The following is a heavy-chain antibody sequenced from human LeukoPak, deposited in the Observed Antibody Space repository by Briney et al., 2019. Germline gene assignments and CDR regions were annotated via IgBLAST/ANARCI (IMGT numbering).Heavy chain of an antibody. CDR1: GGSVSSGSYY. V-gene: IGHV4-61*01. D-gene: IGHD5-18*01. Sequence: PSETLSLTCTVSGGSVSSGSYYWSWIRQPPGKGLEWIGYIYYSGSTNYNPSLKSRVTISVDTSKNQFSLKLSSVTAANTAVYYCARASQLWNDAFDIWGQGTMVTVSS. CDR2: IYYSGST. CDR3: ARASQLWNDAFDI. J-gene: IGHJ3*02.